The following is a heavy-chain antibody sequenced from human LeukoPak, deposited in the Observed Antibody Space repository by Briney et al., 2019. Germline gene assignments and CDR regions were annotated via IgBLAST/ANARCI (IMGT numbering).Heavy chain of an antibody. V-gene: IGHV4-59*01. J-gene: IGHJ5*02. CDR3: AREGTAGTNLNWFDP. Sequence: SETLSLTCTVSGGSISSYYWSWIRQPPGKGLECFGYISYSGSTNFNPSLKSRVTISVDTSKNQFSLKLSSVTAADTAVYYCAREGTAGTNLNWFDPWGQGTLVTVSS. CDR2: ISYSGST. D-gene: IGHD1-1*01. CDR1: GGSISSYY.